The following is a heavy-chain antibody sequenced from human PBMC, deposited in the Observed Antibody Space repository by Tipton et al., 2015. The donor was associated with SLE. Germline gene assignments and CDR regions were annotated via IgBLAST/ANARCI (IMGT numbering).Heavy chain of an antibody. J-gene: IGHJ6*02. Sequence: SLRLSCAASGFSFSSYAMNWVRQAPGKGLVWVSRINTDGSSTSYADSVKGRFTISRDNAKNTLYLQMNSLRAEDTAVYYCARRLDYCSGGSCYYYYGMDVWGQGTTVTVSS. CDR3: ARRLDYCSGGSCYYYYGMDV. V-gene: IGHV3-74*01. D-gene: IGHD2-15*01. CDR1: GFSFSSYA. CDR2: INTDGSST.